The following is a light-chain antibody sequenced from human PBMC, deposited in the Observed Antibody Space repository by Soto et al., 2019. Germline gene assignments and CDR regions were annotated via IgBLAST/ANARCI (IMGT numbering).Light chain of an antibody. Sequence: ELVMTQSPATLSLSPGERATLSCRASQNVLSNLAWYQQKPGQAPRLLIYDASTRATGIPDRFSGSGSGTDFTLTISRLEPEDFAVYYCQQYGSSRTFGQGTKVDIK. CDR3: QQYGSSRT. CDR2: DAS. CDR1: QNVLSN. J-gene: IGKJ1*01. V-gene: IGKV3-20*01.